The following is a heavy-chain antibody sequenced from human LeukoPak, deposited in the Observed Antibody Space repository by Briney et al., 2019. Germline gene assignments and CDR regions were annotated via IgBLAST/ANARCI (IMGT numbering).Heavy chain of an antibody. CDR1: GFTFRSYD. CDR3: ARLVRKVNWFDP. Sequence: GSLRLSCTASGFTFRSYDMSWVRQAPGKGLEWIGYIYYSGSTNYNPSLKSRVTISVDTSKNQFSLKLSSVTAADTAVYYCARLVRKVNWFDPWGQGTLVTVSS. CDR2: IYYSGST. V-gene: IGHV4-59*01. J-gene: IGHJ5*02. D-gene: IGHD3-10*01.